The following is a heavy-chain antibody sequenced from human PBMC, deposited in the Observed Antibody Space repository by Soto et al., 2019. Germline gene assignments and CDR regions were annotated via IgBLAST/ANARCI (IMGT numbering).Heavy chain of an antibody. D-gene: IGHD3-10*01. CDR3: ARRRPTMVRGVTGPKVTNYYYMDV. Sequence: SETLSHTCTFSGGSIISSSYYWGWIRQPPGKGLEWIGSIYYSGSTYYNPSLKSRVTISVDTSKNQFSLKLSSVTAADTAVYYCARRRPTMVRGVTGPKVTNYYYMDVWGKGTTVTVSS. CDR2: IYYSGST. CDR1: GGSIISSSYY. V-gene: IGHV4-39*01. J-gene: IGHJ6*03.